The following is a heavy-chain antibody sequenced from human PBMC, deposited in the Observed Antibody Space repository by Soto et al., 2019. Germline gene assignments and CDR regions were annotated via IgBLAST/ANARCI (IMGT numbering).Heavy chain of an antibody. CDR2: ISYDGSNK. CDR1: GFTFSSYA. D-gene: IGHD3-3*01. Sequence: QVQLVESGGGVVQPGRSLRLSCAASGFTFSSYAMHWVRQAPGKGLEWVAVISYDGSNKYYADFVKGRFTISRDNSKNTLYMQMNSLRAEDRAVYYCARVGVAYYDFWSGYPFDYWGQGTLVTVSS. V-gene: IGHV3-30-3*01. J-gene: IGHJ4*02. CDR3: ARVGVAYYDFWSGYPFDY.